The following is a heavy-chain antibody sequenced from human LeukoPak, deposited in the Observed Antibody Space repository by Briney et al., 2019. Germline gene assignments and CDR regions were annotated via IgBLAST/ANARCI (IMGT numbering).Heavy chain of an antibody. Sequence: SETLSLTCAVYGGSFSGYYWSWIRQPPGKGLEWIGEINHSGSTIYNPSLKSRVTFSVDTSKNQFSLKLGSVTAADTAVYFCARGRKDWGQGTLVTVSS. V-gene: IGHV4-34*01. CDR3: ARGRKD. CDR1: GGSFSGYY. J-gene: IGHJ4*02. CDR2: INHSGST.